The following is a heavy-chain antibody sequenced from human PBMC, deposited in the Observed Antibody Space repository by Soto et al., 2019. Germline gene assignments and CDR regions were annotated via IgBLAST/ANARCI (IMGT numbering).Heavy chain of an antibody. Sequence: GASVKVSCRASGYTFTSYDSNGVRQATGRGLEWMGWMNPNSGKTGYAQKFQGRVTMTRNTSISTAYMELSSLRSEDTAVYYCARVIHGTPSDYGMDVLGQGTTVTVSS. CDR2: MNPNSGKT. D-gene: IGHD5-18*01. CDR3: ARVIHGTPSDYGMDV. CDR1: GYTFTSYD. J-gene: IGHJ6*02. V-gene: IGHV1-8*01.